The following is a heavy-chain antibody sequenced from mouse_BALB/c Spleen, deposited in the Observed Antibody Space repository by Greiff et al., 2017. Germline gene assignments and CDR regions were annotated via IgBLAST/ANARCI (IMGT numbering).Heavy chain of an antibody. D-gene: IGHD2-4*01. J-gene: IGHJ4*01. CDR1: GFTFSSFG. V-gene: IGHV5-17*02. Sequence: EVNLVESGGGLVQPGGSRKLSCAASGFTFSSFGMHWVRQAPEKGLEWVAYISSGSSTIYYADTVKGRFTISRDNPKNTLFLQMTSLRSEDTAMYYCARSGLRGAMDYWGQGTSVTVSS. CDR3: ARSGLRGAMDY. CDR2: ISSGSSTI.